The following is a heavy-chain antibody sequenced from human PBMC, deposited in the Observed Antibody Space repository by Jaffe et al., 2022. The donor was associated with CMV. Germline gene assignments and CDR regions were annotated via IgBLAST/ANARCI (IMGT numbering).Heavy chain of an antibody. V-gene: IGHV3-9*01. Sequence: EVELVESGGGLVQPGRSLTLFCAASGFTFEDYAIHWVRQVPGKGLEWVSGISWNSDAIGYADFVAGRFTISRDNAQNSVSLQMHSLKTEDTALYYCVKDMTTMRPRGYLGWPGPPAPRYNNYAMDVWGQGTPVTVSS. CDR2: ISWNSDAI. CDR3: VKDMTTMRPRGYLGWPGPPAPRYNNYAMDV. CDR1: GFTFEDYA. J-gene: IGHJ6*02. D-gene: IGHD4-4*01.